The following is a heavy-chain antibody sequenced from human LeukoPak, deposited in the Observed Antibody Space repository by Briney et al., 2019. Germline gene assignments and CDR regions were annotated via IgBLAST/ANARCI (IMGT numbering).Heavy chain of an antibody. V-gene: IGHV3-53*01. CDR3: ARVGDHFHRFLHL. CDR2: LYSGSDT. CDR1: GFTVSTNY. J-gene: IGHJ2*01. Sequence: GGSLRLSCAASGFTVSTNYMNWVRQAPGKGLEWVSILYSGSDTYYADSVKGRFTISRDDSRNTLFLHMNSLKAEDTAIYYCARVGDHFHRFLHLWGRGTLVAVSS. D-gene: IGHD2-21*01.